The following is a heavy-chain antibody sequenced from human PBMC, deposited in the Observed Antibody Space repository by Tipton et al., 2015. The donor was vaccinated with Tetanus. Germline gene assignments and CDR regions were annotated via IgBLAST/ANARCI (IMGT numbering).Heavy chain of an antibody. D-gene: IGHD3-3*01. CDR3: ARGAIFGVLTYRAFDI. Sequence: GLVKPSETLSLTCTVSGISVSTSDYYWTWVRQPPGKELEWIGYIYYSGSTNYNSSLKSRVTISVDTSKNQFSLRLNSVSAADTAVYYCARGAIFGVLTYRAFDIWGQGTMVTVSS. V-gene: IGHV4-61*08. CDR1: GISVSTSDYY. CDR2: IYYSGST. J-gene: IGHJ3*02.